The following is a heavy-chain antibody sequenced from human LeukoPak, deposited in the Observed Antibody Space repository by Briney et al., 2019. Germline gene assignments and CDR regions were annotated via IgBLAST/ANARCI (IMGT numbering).Heavy chain of an antibody. J-gene: IGHJ4*02. V-gene: IGHV3-23*01. CDR3: APDLRGSASSLDD. D-gene: IGHD6-25*01. CDR1: GFTFSSYA. CDR2: ISGNGGST. Sequence: GGSLRLSCAASGFTFSSYAMSWVRLAPGKGLEWVSSISGNGGSTYYPDSVKGRFTISRDNSKNTLSLQMNSLRAEDTAVYYCAPDLRGSASSLDDWGQGTLVTVSS.